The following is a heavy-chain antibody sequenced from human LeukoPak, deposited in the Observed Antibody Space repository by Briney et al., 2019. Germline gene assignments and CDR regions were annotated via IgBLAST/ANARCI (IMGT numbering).Heavy chain of an antibody. CDR3: ARRYCSGGSCYSGFDY. D-gene: IGHD2-15*01. CDR2: INHSGST. Sequence: QPSETLSLTCAVYGGSFSDYYWSWIRQPPGKGLEWIGEINHSGSTNYNPSLKSRVTISVDTSKKQFSLKLSSVTAADTAVYYCARRYCSGGSCYSGFDYWGQGTLVTVSS. J-gene: IGHJ4*02. V-gene: IGHV4-34*01. CDR1: GGSFSDYY.